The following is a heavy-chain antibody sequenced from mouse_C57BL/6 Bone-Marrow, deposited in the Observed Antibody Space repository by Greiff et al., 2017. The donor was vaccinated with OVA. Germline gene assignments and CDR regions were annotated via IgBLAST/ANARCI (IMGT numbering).Heavy chain of an antibody. CDR2: ISYDGSN. J-gene: IGHJ1*03. V-gene: IGHV3-6*01. CDR1: GYSITSGYY. CDR3: ARGPSYYYGSSWYFDV. Sequence: ESGPGLVKPSQSLSLTCSVTGYSITSGYYWNWIRQFPGNKLEWMGYISYDGSNNYNPSLKNRISITRDTSKNQFFLKLNSVTTEDTATYYCARGPSYYYGSSWYFDVWGTGTTVTVSS. D-gene: IGHD1-1*01.